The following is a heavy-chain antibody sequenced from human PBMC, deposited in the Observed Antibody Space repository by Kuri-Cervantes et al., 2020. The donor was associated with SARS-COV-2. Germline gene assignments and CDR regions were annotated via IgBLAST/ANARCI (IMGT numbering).Heavy chain of an antibody. CDR2: IYHSGST. D-gene: IGHD3-22*01. CDR1: GYFISNGYY. CDR3: ARVAASITMIVVVGNFDY. J-gene: IGHJ4*02. Sequence: SETLSLTCRVSGYFISNGYYWGWIRQSPGKGLEWIGSIYHSGSTYYNPSLKSRVTISVDTSKNQFSLKLSSVTAADTAVYYCARVAASITMIVVVGNFDYWGQGTLVTVSS. V-gene: IGHV4-38-2*02.